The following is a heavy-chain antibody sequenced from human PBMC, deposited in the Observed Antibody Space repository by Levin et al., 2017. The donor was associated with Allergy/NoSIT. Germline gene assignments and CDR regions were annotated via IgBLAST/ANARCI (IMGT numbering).Heavy chain of an antibody. CDR1: GGSFSGYY. CDR2: INHSGST. D-gene: IGHD3-22*01. Sequence: SQTLSLTCAVYGGSFSGYYWSWIRQPPGKGLEWIGEINHSGSTNYNPSLKSRVTLSVDTSKNQFSLKLSSVTAAHTAVYYCARGPYYDSRALTYWGQGTLVTVSS. J-gene: IGHJ4*02. V-gene: IGHV4-34*01. CDR3: ARGPYYDSRALTY.